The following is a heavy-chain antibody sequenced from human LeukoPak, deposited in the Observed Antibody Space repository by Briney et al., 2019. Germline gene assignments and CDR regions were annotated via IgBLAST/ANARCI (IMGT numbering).Heavy chain of an antibody. Sequence: GGSLRLSCAASGFTFEDYAMHWVRQAPGKGLEWVSGISWNSGSIGYADSVKGRFTISRDNAKNSLYLQMNSLRAEDTALYYCAKARSGLAGRLAFDYWGQGTLVTVSS. CDR2: ISWNSGSI. J-gene: IGHJ4*02. D-gene: IGHD6-19*01. CDR1: GFTFEDYA. CDR3: AKARSGLAGRLAFDY. V-gene: IGHV3-9*01.